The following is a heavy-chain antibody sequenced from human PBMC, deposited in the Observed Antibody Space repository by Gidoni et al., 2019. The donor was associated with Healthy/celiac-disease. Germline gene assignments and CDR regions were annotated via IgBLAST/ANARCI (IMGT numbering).Heavy chain of an antibody. D-gene: IGHD3-10*01. CDR1: GFTFSSYS. Sequence: EVQLVESGGGLVKTGGSLRLYCAASGFTFSSYSMNWVRQAPGKGLEWVSAISSSSNSIYDADSVKGRFTISRDNAKNSLYLQMNSLRAEDTAVYYCARDRGYFDYWGQGTLVTVSS. CDR2: ISSSSNSI. V-gene: IGHV3-21*01. CDR3: ARDRGYFDY. J-gene: IGHJ4*02.